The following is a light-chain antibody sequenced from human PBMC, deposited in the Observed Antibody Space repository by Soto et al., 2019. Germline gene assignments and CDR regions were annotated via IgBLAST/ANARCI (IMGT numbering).Light chain of an antibody. CDR1: RSNIGSNY. V-gene: IGLV1-47*01. CDR3: TTWDDTLRSVV. CDR2: KND. Sequence: QSVLTQPPSASGTPGQGVTITCSGGRSNIGSNYVYWYQQFPGTAPKLLIFKNDQRPSGVPDRFSGSKSGTSASLAISGLRSEDEADLYCTTWDDTLRSVVFGGGTKLTVL. J-gene: IGLJ2*01.